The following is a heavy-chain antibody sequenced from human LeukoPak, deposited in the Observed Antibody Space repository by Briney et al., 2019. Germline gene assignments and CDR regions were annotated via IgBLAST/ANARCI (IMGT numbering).Heavy chain of an antibody. CDR1: GFSFSSYA. D-gene: IGHD3-22*01. Sequence: PGRSLRLSCAASGFSFSSYAMHWVRQAPGKGLEWVAFISYDGSYKYYADSMKGRFTIARKNSKHSLYMQMNRQTAEGTAVYYCAREEYCTDSSGYCPVYYFDYWGQGTLVTLSS. CDR3: AREEYCTDSSGYCPVYYFDY. J-gene: IGHJ4*02. CDR2: ISYDGSYK. V-gene: IGHV3-30*04.